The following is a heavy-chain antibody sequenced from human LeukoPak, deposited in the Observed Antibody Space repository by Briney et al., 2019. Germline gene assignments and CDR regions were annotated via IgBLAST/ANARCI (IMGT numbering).Heavy chain of an antibody. Sequence: GGSLRLSCAVSGFTFSSYWMSWVRQAPGKGLEWVANIKQDGSEKYYVDSVKGRFTISRDNAKNSLYLQMNSLTAEDTAVYYCARDGGRCSSSSPWGQGTLVTVSS. CDR2: IKQDGSEK. J-gene: IGHJ5*02. CDR3: ARDGGRCSSSSP. V-gene: IGHV3-7*03. CDR1: GFTFSSYW. D-gene: IGHD6-13*01.